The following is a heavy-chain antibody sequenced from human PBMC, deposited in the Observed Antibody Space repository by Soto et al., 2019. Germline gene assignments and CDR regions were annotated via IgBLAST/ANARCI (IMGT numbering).Heavy chain of an antibody. Sequence: PGGSLRLSXAASGFTFSSYGMHWVRQAPGKGLEWVAVIWYDGSNKYYADSVKGRFTISRDNSKNTLYLQMNSLRAEDTAVYYCARDQDRGYSYGLVRWGQGTLVTVSS. V-gene: IGHV3-33*01. D-gene: IGHD5-18*01. J-gene: IGHJ4*02. CDR3: ARDQDRGYSYGLVR. CDR1: GFTFSSYG. CDR2: IWYDGSNK.